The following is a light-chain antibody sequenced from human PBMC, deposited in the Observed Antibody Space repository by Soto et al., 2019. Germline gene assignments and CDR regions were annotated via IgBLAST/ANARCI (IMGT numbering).Light chain of an antibody. CDR3: QQYGSLPVWT. V-gene: IGKV3-20*01. J-gene: IGKJ1*01. Sequence: EIVLTQSPGTLSLSPGERATLSCRASQSVSSSYLAWYQQKPGQATRLLIYGASSRATGIPERFSGSGSGTDFTLTISRLEPEDFAVYYCQQYGSLPVWTFGQVTKVEIK. CDR1: QSVSSSY. CDR2: GAS.